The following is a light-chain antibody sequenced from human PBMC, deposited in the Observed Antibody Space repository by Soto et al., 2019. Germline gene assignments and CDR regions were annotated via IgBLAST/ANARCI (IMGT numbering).Light chain of an antibody. V-gene: IGKV3-11*01. CDR1: QNINSY. Sequence: EIVLTQSPDTLYLSLGERDTLSCRASQNINSYLVWYQQKPGQAPRLLIYDASKRATGIPDRFSGSGSGTDFTLTISSLAPEDFARYYCQQRSSLPRAFGGGTKVEIK. J-gene: IGKJ4*01. CDR2: DAS. CDR3: QQRSSLPRA.